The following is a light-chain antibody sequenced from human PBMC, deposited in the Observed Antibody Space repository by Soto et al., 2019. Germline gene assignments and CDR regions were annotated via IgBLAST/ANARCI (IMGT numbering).Light chain of an antibody. CDR3: QQSYSAPHT. J-gene: IGKJ5*01. CDR1: QTISFY. V-gene: IGKV1-39*01. Sequence: DVQVTQSPSSLSASVGDRVAITCRASQTISFYLNWYQQKPGKAPKLLIFAASSLQSGVPSRFSGSGSGTVFTLSISNLQPEDLATYYCQQSYSAPHTFGQGTRLEI. CDR2: AAS.